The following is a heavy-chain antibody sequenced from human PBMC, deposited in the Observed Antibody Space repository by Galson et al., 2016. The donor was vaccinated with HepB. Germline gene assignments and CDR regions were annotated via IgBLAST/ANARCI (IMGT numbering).Heavy chain of an antibody. Sequence: SVKVSCKASGYSFTSYGISWVRQAPGQGLEWMGWISTHNGKTNYAQKLQGRITMTTDTSTNTAYMELRSLTSDDTAMYYCARLSSSWFITPANYYYMDVWGKGTTVTVSS. V-gene: IGHV1-18*04. CDR3: ARLSSSWFITPANYYYMDV. J-gene: IGHJ6*03. CDR2: ISTHNGKT. CDR1: GYSFTSYG. D-gene: IGHD6-13*01.